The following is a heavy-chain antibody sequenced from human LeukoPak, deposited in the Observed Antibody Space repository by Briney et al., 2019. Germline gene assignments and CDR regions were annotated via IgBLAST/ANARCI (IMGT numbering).Heavy chain of an antibody. D-gene: IGHD3-10*01. Sequence: SETLSLTCAVSGGSFSGYFWSWIRQPPGKGLEWIGEINPSGSANYNPSLKSRVTISVDTSKNQFSLKLSSVAAADTAVYYCARFGTYWGQGTLVTVSS. J-gene: IGHJ4*02. CDR3: ARFGTY. CDR2: INPSGSA. V-gene: IGHV4-34*01. CDR1: GGSFSGYF.